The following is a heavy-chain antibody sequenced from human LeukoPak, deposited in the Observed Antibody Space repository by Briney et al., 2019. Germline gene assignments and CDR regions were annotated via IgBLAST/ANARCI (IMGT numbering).Heavy chain of an antibody. Sequence: SETLSLTCAVYGGSFSGYYWSWIRQPPGKGLEWIGEINHSGSTNYNPSLKSRVTISVDTSKNQFSLKLSCVTAADTAVYYCARVAVAGSSRLDYWGQGSLVTVSS. D-gene: IGHD6-19*01. J-gene: IGHJ4*02. CDR3: ARVAVAGSSRLDY. V-gene: IGHV4-34*01. CDR2: INHSGST. CDR1: GGSFSGYY.